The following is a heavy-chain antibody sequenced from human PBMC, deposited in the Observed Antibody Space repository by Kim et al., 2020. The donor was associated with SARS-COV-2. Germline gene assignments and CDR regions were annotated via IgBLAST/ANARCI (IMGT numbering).Heavy chain of an antibody. D-gene: IGHD5-12*01. J-gene: IGHJ4*02. Sequence: GGSLRLSCAASGFSFSNYAMHWVRQAAGKGPEWVAVISDDGSNIYYAESVKGRFTFSRDNSKNTLYLQMNYLRPEDTAVYYCARVPGYSGFNYGPYYFDFWGRGPLVAVSS. V-gene: IGHV3-30*04. CDR2: ISDDGSNI. CDR1: GFSFSNYA. CDR3: ARVPGYSGFNYGPYYFDF.